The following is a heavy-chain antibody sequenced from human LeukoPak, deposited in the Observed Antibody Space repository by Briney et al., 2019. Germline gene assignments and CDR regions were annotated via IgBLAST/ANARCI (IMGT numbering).Heavy chain of an antibody. CDR1: GFTFSTYW. CDR2: IKQDGTET. Sequence: GGSLRLSCAASGFTFSTYWMSWVRQAPGKGLEWVANIKQDGTETHYVDSVKGRFTISRDNAKNSLYLQMNSLRAEDTAVYFCASGNYFDYWGQGTLVTVST. V-gene: IGHV3-7*01. CDR3: ASGNYFDY. D-gene: IGHD2-15*01. J-gene: IGHJ4*02.